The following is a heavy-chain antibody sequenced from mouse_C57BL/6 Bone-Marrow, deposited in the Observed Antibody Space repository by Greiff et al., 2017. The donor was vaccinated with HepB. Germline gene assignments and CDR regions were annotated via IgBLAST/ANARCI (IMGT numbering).Heavy chain of an antibody. V-gene: IGHV1-80*01. Sequence: QVQLQQSGAELVKPGASVKISCKASGYAFSSYWMNWVKQRPGKGLEWIGQIYPGDGDTNYNGKFKGKATLTADKSSSTAYMQLSSLTSEDSAVYFCANGGNSYYFDYWGQGTTLTVSS. J-gene: IGHJ2*01. CDR3: ANGGNSYYFDY. D-gene: IGHD2-1*01. CDR1: GYAFSSYW. CDR2: IYPGDGDT.